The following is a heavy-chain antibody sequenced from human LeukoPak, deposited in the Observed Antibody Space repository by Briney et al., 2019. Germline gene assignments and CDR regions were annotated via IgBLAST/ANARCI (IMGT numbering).Heavy chain of an antibody. CDR2: INPNSGGT. Sequence: ASVKVSCKASGYTFTSYYMHWVRQAPGQGLEWMGWINPNSGGTHYAQKFQGRVTMTRDTSITTVYMELSRLRSDDTAVYYCAKWGTYYYDSSGDLGLDYWGQGTLVTVSS. CDR1: GYTFTSYY. J-gene: IGHJ4*02. D-gene: IGHD3-22*01. CDR3: AKWGTYYYDSSGDLGLDY. V-gene: IGHV1-2*02.